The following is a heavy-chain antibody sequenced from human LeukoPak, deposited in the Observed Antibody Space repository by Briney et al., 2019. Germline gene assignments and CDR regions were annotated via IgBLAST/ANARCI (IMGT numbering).Heavy chain of an antibody. CDR3: ARSELSYYGMDV. CDR2: IYYSGST. Sequence: PSETLSLTCTVSGGSISSYYWSWIRQHPGKGLEWIGYIYYSGSTYYNPSLKSRVTISVDTSKNQFSLKLSSVTAADTAVYYCARSELSYYGMDVWGQGTTVTVSS. CDR1: GGSISSYY. V-gene: IGHV4-59*06. J-gene: IGHJ6*02. D-gene: IGHD3-3*01.